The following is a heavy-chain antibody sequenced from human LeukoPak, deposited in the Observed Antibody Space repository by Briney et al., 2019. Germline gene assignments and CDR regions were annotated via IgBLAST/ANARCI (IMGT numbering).Heavy chain of an antibody. D-gene: IGHD3-3*01. CDR3: ARDGTSQGTPDLNWFDP. V-gene: IGHV3-21*01. J-gene: IGHJ5*02. CDR1: GFTFSSYS. Sequence: GGSLRLSCAASGFTFSSYSMSWVRQAPGKGLEWVSSISSSSSYIYYADSVKGRFTISRDNAKNSLYLQMNSLRAEDTAVYYCARDGTSQGTPDLNWFDPWGQGTLVTVSS. CDR2: ISSSSSYI.